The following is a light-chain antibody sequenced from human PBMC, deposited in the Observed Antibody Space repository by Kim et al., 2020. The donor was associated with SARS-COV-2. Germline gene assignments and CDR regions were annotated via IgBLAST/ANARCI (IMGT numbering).Light chain of an antibody. Sequence: FTCTSRSDINVNTYNIYWYQQKPGSLPHYLLRFKSASNNQQGSGVPSRFSGSKDASTNASLLLISGLQSEDEADYYCAIWYSNTWVLGGGTQLTVL. J-gene: IGLJ3*02. CDR1: SDINVNTYN. CDR3: AIWYSNTWV. CDR2: FKSASNN. V-gene: IGLV5-39*01.